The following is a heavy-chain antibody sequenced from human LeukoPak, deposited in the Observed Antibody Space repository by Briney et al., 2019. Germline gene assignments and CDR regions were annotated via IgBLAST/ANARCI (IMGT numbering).Heavy chain of an antibody. D-gene: IGHD3-10*02. V-gene: IGHV3-9*03. Sequence: PGRSLRLSCAASGSTFDDYAMHWVRQAPGKGLEWVSGISWNSGSIGYADSVKGRFTISRDNAKNSLYLQMNSLRAEDMALYYCAKDIYYYVSGAFDYWGQGTLVTVSS. CDR1: GSTFDDYA. CDR2: ISWNSGSI. CDR3: AKDIYYYVSGAFDY. J-gene: IGHJ4*02.